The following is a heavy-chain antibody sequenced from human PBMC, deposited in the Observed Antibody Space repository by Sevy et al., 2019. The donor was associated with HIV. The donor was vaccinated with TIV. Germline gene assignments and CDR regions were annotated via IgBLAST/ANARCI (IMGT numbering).Heavy chain of an antibody. CDR3: ARDKYYYVSGSFDY. J-gene: IGHJ4*01. CDR1: GGIFRSNA. D-gene: IGHD3-10*01. Sequence: ASVKVYCKASGGIFRSNAISWVRQAPGQGLEWMGGIIAVFGTTNYAQKFQGRVTVTADESRSTAYMELSSLRSEDTAVYYCARDKYYYVSGSFDYWGQGTQVTVSS. CDR2: IIAVFGTT. V-gene: IGHV1-69*13.